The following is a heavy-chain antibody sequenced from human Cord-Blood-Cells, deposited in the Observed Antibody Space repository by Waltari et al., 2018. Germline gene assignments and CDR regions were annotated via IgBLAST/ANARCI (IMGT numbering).Heavy chain of an antibody. D-gene: IGHD6-13*01. V-gene: IGHV4-34*01. CDR2: INHSRNT. CDR1: GGSSSGYY. CDR3: ARGPLIAAAGSYAFDI. J-gene: IGHJ3*02. Sequence: QVQLQQWGAGLLKPSETLSLTCAVYGGSSSGYYWSWIRQPPGRGLEWIGEINHSRNTTYHPSLKSRVTISVDTSKNQFSLKLSSVTAADTAVYYCARGPLIAAAGSYAFDIWGQGTMVTDSS.